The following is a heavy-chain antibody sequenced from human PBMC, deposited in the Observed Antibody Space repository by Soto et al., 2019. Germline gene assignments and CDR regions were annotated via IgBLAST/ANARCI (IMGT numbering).Heavy chain of an antibody. J-gene: IGHJ6*02. D-gene: IGHD3-10*01. CDR3: ARAVTWGLDV. CDR1: GFTFSLYS. CDR2: ISRSSTGI. V-gene: IGHV3-48*02. Sequence: EVQLVESGGGLVQPGGSLRLSCAASGFTFSLYSMSWVRQAPGKGLEWVSYISRSSTGIHYADSVKGRFTISRDDATNSMHLQRNSRRDGDTAVYYCARAVTWGLDVWGQGTTVSISS.